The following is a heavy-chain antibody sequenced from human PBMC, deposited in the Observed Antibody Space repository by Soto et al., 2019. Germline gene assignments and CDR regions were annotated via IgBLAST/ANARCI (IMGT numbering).Heavy chain of an antibody. D-gene: IGHD4-4*01. CDR1: GGSFSGYY. J-gene: IGHJ4*02. Sequence: SETLSLTCAVYGGSFSGYYWSWIRQPPGKGLEWIGEINHSGSTNYNPSLKSRVTISVDTSKNKFSLKLSSVTAADTAVYYCARGGKSSNHHEYWGQVTLVTVSS. V-gene: IGHV4-34*01. CDR3: ARGGKSSNHHEY. CDR2: INHSGST.